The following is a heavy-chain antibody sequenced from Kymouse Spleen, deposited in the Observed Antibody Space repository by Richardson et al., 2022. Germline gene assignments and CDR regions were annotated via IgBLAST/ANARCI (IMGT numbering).Heavy chain of an antibody. V-gene: IGHV4-34*01. CDR2: INHSGST. CDR1: GGSFSGYY. D-gene: IGHD2-8*01. CDR3: ARRYCTNGVCYTEDY. Sequence: QVQLQQWGAGLLKPSETLSLTCAVYGGSFSGYYWSWIRQPPGKGLEWIGEINHSGSTNYNPSLKSRVTISVDTSKNQFSLKLSSVTAADTAVYYCARRYCTNGVCYTEDYWGQGTLVTVSS. J-gene: IGHJ4*02.